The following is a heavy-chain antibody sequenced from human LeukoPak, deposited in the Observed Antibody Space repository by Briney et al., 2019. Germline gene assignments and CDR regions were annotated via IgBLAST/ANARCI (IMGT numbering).Heavy chain of an antibody. CDR1: GYTFTSYD. D-gene: IGHD3-22*01. CDR2: MNPNSGNT. Sequence: GASVKVSCKASGYTFTSYDINWVRQATGQGLEWMGWMNPNSGNTGYAQKFQGRVTMTRNTSISTAYMDLSSPRSEDTAVYYCARGGYYDRSGYFAFDIWGQGTMVTVSS. J-gene: IGHJ3*02. CDR3: ARGGYYDRSGYFAFDI. V-gene: IGHV1-8*01.